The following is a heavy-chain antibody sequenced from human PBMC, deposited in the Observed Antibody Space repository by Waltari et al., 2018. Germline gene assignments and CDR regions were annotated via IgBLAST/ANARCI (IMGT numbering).Heavy chain of an antibody. CDR1: GVSLSSHHW. V-gene: IGHV4-4*02. Sequence: QVQLQQSGPGLVRPSGTLSLSCAVSGVSLSSHHWWSGVRRSPGKGLEWIGEARHSGSTKYSSSLRSRVTISLDQSKNQFSLTLSSVTAADAAVYYCARDGDYSSGRFFDSWGQGTLVNVSS. J-gene: IGHJ4*02. D-gene: IGHD6-19*01. CDR2: ARHSGST. CDR3: ARDGDYSSGRFFDS.